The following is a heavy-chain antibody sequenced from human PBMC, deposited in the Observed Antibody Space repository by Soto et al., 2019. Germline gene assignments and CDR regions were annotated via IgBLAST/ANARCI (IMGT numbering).Heavy chain of an antibody. D-gene: IGHD4-17*01. J-gene: IGHJ5*02. CDR1: GGTFSSYA. CDR2: IIRIFGRA. CDR3: ARGQTMTKNWFDP. V-gene: IGHV1-69*12. Sequence: QVQLGQSGAEVKKPGSSVKVSCKASGGTFSSYAISWVRQAPGQGLGWMGGIIRIFGRANYAQKFQGRVTITADESTSTAYMELSSLRSEDTTVYYCARGQTMTKNWFDPWGQGTLVTVSS.